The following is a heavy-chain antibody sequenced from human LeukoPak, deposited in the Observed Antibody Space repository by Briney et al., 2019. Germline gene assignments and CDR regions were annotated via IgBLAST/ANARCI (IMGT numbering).Heavy chain of an antibody. V-gene: IGHV3-74*01. CDR3: ARLSYGDYAD. J-gene: IGHJ4*02. Sequence: GGSLTLSCAASGFIFSAHWMHWVRQAPPKGLVWVSRINSDGSSTIYEDSVKGRFTVSRDNAKNTLYLQMHDMRDEDTAVYYCARLSYGDYADWGQGTQVTVSS. D-gene: IGHD4-17*01. CDR1: GFIFSAHW. CDR2: INSDGSST.